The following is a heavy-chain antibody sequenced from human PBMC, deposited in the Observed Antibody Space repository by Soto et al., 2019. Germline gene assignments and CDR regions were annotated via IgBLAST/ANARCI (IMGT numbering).Heavy chain of an antibody. V-gene: IGHV1-69*06. D-gene: IGHD3-10*01. CDR3: ARGVYGSGNYYTGPSAFDI. CDR2: TIPVFNTA. J-gene: IGHJ3*02. Sequence: QVQLEQSGAEVKKPGSSVKISCKASGGTLSDHGVSWLRQAPGQGLEWVGGTIPVFNTANYAPKLQGRVTIAADKSTNIAYMELGSLRSDDTAFYYWARGVYGSGNYYTGPSAFDIWGQGTLVIVSS. CDR1: GGTLSDHG.